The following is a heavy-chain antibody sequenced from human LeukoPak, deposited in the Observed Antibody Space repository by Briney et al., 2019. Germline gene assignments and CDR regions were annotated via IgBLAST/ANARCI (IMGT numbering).Heavy chain of an antibody. CDR2: ISAYNGNT. CDR1: GYTFTSYG. Sequence: EASVKVSCKASGYTFTSYGISWVRQAPGQGLEWMGWISAYNGNTNYAQKLQGRVTMTTDTSTCTAYMELRSLRSDGTAVYYCARETKNARTLMSYWGQGTLVTVSS. CDR3: ARETKNARTLMSY. V-gene: IGHV1-18*01. D-gene: IGHD1-1*01. J-gene: IGHJ4*02.